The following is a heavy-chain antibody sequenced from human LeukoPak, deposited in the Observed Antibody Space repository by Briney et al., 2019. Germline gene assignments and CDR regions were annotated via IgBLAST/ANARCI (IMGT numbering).Heavy chain of an antibody. V-gene: IGHV3-23*01. D-gene: IGHD2-21*01. CDR1: GFTFTTCA. J-gene: IGHJ4*02. CDR3: VKGVTFTGAGDSFDS. CDR2: VSGSGVSS. Sequence: GGSLRLSCAASGFTFTTCAMGWVRQAPGKRLEWVSGVSGSGVSSFYSDSAKGRFTASRDASKNAVYLQLNNLTAEDTALYYCVKGVTFTGAGDSFDSWGQGTPVTVSS.